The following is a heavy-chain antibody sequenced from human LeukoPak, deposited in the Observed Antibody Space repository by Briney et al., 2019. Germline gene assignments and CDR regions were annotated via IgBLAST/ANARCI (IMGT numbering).Heavy chain of an antibody. J-gene: IGHJ5*02. V-gene: IGHV3-23*01. D-gene: IGHD2-2*01. Sequence: GGSLRLSCAASGFTFSSYAMSWVRRAPGKGLEWVSAISGSGGSTYYADSVKGRFTISRDNSKNTLYLQMNSLRAEDTAVYYCAKVAVPAAIRSWFDPWGQGTLVTVFS. CDR3: AKVAVPAAIRSWFDP. CDR2: ISGSGGST. CDR1: GFTFSSYA.